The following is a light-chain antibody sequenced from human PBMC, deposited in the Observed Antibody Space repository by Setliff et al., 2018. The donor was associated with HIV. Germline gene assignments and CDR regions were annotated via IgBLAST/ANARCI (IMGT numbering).Light chain of an antibody. V-gene: IGLV2-23*02. CDR3: CSYAGGSTYV. CDR2: DVS. Sequence: QSVLAQPASVPGSPGQSITISCTGTSSDVGRYNLVSWYQQHPGKAPKLMIYDVSKRPSGVSNRFSGSKSGNTASLTISGLQAEDESDYFCCSYAGGSTYVFGTGTKVTVL. J-gene: IGLJ1*01. CDR1: SSDVGRYNL.